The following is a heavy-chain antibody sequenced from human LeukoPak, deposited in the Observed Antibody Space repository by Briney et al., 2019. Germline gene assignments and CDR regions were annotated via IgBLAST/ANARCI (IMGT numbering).Heavy chain of an antibody. Sequence: GGSLRLSCAASGFTFSSYWMHWVRQAPGKGLEWVAFIRYDGSNKYYADSVKGRFTISRDNSKNTLYLQMNSLRAEDTAVYYCAKGDDHFSGYPFDYWGQGTLVTVSS. D-gene: IGHD3-10*01. CDR2: IRYDGSNK. J-gene: IGHJ4*02. V-gene: IGHV3-30*02. CDR1: GFTFSSYW. CDR3: AKGDDHFSGYPFDY.